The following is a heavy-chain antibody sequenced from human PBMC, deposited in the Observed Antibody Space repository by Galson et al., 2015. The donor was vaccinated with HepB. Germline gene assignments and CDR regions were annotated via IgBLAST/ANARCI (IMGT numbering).Heavy chain of an antibody. CDR3: ARGGFRDGEQDYYYYYMDV. V-gene: IGHV4-59*01. CDR1: GGSISSYY. Sequence: LSLTCTVSGGSISSYYWSWIRQPPGKGLEWIGYIYYSGSTNYNPSLKSRVTISADTSKNQFSLKLSSVTAADTAVYYCARGGFRDGEQDYYYYYMDVWGKGTTVTVSS. CDR2: IYYSGST. D-gene: IGHD1-26*01. J-gene: IGHJ6*03.